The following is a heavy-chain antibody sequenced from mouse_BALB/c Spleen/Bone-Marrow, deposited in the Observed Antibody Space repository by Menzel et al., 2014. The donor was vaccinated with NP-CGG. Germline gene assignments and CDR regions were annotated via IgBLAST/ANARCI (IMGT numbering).Heavy chain of an antibody. D-gene: IGHD4-1*01. Sequence: EVQRVESGGGLVQPGGSRRLSCAASGFTFSSFGMHWVRQAPEKGLEWVAYISSGSSTIFYVDTVKGRFTISRDNPKNTLFLQMTSRRSEDTAMYYCTRGGNWDDFDVWGAGTTVTVAS. CDR2: ISSGSSTI. CDR3: TRGGNWDDFDV. J-gene: IGHJ1*01. CDR1: GFTFSSFG. V-gene: IGHV5-17*02.